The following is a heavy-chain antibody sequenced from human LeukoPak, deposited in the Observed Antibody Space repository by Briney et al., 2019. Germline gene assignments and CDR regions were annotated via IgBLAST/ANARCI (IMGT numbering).Heavy chain of an antibody. CDR3: ARVPYSSSSGSYFDY. CDR2: ISAYNGNT. D-gene: IGHD6-13*01. Sequence: ASVKVSCKASGYTFTSYGISWVRQAPGQGLEWMGWISAYNGNTNYAQKFQGRVTITTDESTSTAYMELSSLRSEDTAVYYCARVPYSSSSGSYFDYWGQGTLVTVSS. V-gene: IGHV1-18*01. CDR1: GYTFTSYG. J-gene: IGHJ4*02.